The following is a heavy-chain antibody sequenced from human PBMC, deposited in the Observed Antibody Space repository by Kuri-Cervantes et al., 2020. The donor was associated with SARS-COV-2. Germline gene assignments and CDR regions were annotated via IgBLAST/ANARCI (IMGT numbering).Heavy chain of an antibody. Sequence: SQTLSLTCAVSGYSISSGYYWGWIRQPPGKGLEWIGSIYHSGSTYYNPSLKSRVTISVDTSKNQFSLKLSSVTAADTAVYYCARHEYSYIFDYWGQGTLVTVSS. D-gene: IGHD5-18*01. CDR1: GYSISSGYY. CDR3: ARHEYSYIFDY. J-gene: IGHJ4*02. V-gene: IGHV4-38-2*01. CDR2: IYHSGST.